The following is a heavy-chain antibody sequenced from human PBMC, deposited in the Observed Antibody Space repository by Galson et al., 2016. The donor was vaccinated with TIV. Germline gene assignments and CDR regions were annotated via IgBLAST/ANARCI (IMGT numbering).Heavy chain of an antibody. V-gene: IGHV1-46*03. D-gene: IGHD3-10*01. Sequence: SVKVSCKASGYTFSKYYMHWVRQAPGQGLEWMGIINPSDGTTVYAQSFQGRVTMTRDTSTSTVYMELSSLTSEDTAVYYCVSGMGSGRLRNFDYWGQGTLVTVST. J-gene: IGHJ4*02. CDR1: GYTFSKYY. CDR2: INPSDGTT. CDR3: VSGMGSGRLRNFDY.